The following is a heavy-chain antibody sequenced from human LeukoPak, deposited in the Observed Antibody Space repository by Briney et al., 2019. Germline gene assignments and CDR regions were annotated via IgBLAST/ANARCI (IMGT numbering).Heavy chain of an antibody. D-gene: IGHD6-19*01. CDR2: INHSGST. V-gene: IGHV4-34*01. CDR1: GGSFSGYY. Sequence: SETLSLTCAVYGGSFSGYYWSWIRQPPGKGLEWIGEINHSGSTNYNPSLKSRVTISVDTSKNQFSLKLSSVTAADTAVYYCARRGRQWLGRGAFDIWGQGTMVTVSS. CDR3: ARRGRQWLGRGAFDI. J-gene: IGHJ3*02.